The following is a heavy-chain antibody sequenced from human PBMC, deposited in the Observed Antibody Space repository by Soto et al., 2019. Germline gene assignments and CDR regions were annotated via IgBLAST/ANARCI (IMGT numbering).Heavy chain of an antibody. CDR3: ARRWGDYFDY. CDR1: GGSISSYY. J-gene: IGHJ4*02. V-gene: IGHV4-59*08. Sequence: SETLSLTCTVSGGSISSYYWSWIRQPPGKGLEWIGYIYYSGSTNYNPSLKSRDTISVDTSKNQFSLKLSSVTAADTAVYYCARRWGDYFDYWGQGTLVTVS. D-gene: IGHD3-16*01. CDR2: IYYSGST.